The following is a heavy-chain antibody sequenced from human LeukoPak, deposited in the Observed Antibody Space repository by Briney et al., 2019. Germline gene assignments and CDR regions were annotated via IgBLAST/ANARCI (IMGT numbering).Heavy chain of an antibody. Sequence: GGSLRLSCAASGFTFDDYAMHWVRQAPGKGLEWVSLISGDSGSTYYADSVKGRFTISRDNSKNSLYLQMNSLRTEDTALYYCAKDGARDGYTRMVYYYYGMDVWGQGTTVTVSS. CDR2: ISGDSGST. D-gene: IGHD5-24*01. CDR1: GFTFDDYA. V-gene: IGHV3-43*02. J-gene: IGHJ6*02. CDR3: AKDGARDGYTRMVYYYYGMDV.